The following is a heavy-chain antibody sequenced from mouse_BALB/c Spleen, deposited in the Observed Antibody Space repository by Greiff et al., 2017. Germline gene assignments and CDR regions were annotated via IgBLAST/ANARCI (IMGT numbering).Heavy chain of an antibody. CDR1: GFNIKDTY. J-gene: IGHJ2*01. CDR3: ARGDYPYYFDY. V-gene: IGHV14-3*02. CDR2: IDPANGNT. Sequence: EVKLMESGAELVKPGASVKLSCTASGFNIKDTYMHWVKQRPEQGLEWIGRIDPANGNTKYDPKFQGKATITADTSSNTAYLQLSSLTSEDTAVYYCARGDYPYYFDYWGQGTTLTVSS. D-gene: IGHD2-4*01.